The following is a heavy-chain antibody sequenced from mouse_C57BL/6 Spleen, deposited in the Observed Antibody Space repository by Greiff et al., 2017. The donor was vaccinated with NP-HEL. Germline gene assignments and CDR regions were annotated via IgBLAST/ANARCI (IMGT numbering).Heavy chain of an antibody. V-gene: IGHV1-74*01. J-gene: IGHJ4*01. CDR2: IHPSDSDT. Sequence: QVQLKQPGAELVKPGASVKVSCKASGYTFTSYWMHWVKQRPGQGLEWIGRIHPSDSDTNYNQKFKGKATLTVDKSSSTAYMQLSSLTSEDSAVYYCAIRDDGYHTGAMDYWGQGTSVTVSS. CDR3: AIRDDGYHTGAMDY. CDR1: GYTFTSYW. D-gene: IGHD2-3*01.